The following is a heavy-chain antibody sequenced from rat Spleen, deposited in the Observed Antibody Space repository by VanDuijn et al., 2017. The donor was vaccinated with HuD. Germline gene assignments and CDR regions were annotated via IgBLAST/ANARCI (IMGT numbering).Heavy chain of an antibody. CDR1: GFTFDNYG. V-gene: IGHV5S13*01. J-gene: IGHJ3*01. CDR2: ITNSGGNT. Sequence: EVQLVESGGGLVQPGRSLKLSCAASGFTFDNYGMAWVRQAPTEGLEWVASITNSGGNTYYRDSVKGRFTLSRHNAKSTLYLQMDSLRSEDTATYYCARHQGWFAYWGQGTLVSVSS. CDR3: ARHQGWFAY.